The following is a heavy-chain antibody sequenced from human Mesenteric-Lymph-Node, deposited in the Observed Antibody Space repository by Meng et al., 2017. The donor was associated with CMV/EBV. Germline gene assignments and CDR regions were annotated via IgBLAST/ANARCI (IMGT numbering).Heavy chain of an antibody. D-gene: IGHD6-6*01. J-gene: IGHJ4*02. Sequence: GESLKISCKGSGYRFTNYWIGWVRQMPGKGLEWMGIIYPGDSDTRYSPSFQGQVTISADKSLNTAYLQWSSLRASDTAMYFCARHYTSSSPFDYWGQGTLVTVSS. CDR2: IYPGDSDT. V-gene: IGHV5-51*01. CDR3: ARHYTSSSPFDY. CDR1: GYRFTNYW.